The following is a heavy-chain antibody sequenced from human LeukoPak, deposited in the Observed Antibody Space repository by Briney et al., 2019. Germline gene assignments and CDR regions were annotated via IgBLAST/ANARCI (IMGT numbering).Heavy chain of an antibody. J-gene: IGHJ4*02. Sequence: GGSLRLSCVASGFTFSSYAMSWVRQAPGKGLEWVSAISGSGGSTYYADSVKGRFTISRDNSKNTLYLQMNSLRAEDTAVYYCAKVPAAILAFDYWGQGTLVTVSS. CDR2: ISGSGGST. D-gene: IGHD2-2*02. CDR3: AKVPAAILAFDY. V-gene: IGHV3-23*01. CDR1: GFTFSSYA.